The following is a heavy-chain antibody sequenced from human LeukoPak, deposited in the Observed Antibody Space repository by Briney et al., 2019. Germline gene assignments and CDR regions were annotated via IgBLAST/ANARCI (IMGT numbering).Heavy chain of an antibody. V-gene: IGHV4-30-4*01. J-gene: IGHJ5*02. CDR2: IYYSGST. D-gene: IGHD6-19*01. CDR3: ARVSKGRAVADNWFDP. CDR1: GGSISSGDYY. Sequence: SQTLSLTCTVSGGSISSGDYYWSWIRQPPGKGLEWIGYIYYSGSTYYNPSLKSRVTISVGTSKNQFSLKLSSVTAADTAVYYCARVSKGRAVADNWFDPWGQGTLVTVSS.